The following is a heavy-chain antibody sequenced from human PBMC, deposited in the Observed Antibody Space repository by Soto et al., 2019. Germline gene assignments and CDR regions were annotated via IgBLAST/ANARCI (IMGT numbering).Heavy chain of an antibody. CDR2: ISSSSSTI. CDR1: GFTFSSYS. D-gene: IGHD3-22*01. Sequence: HPGGSLRLSCAASGFTFSSYSMNWVRQAPGKGLDWVSYISSSSSTIYYADSVKGRFTISRDNAKNSLYLQMNSLRDEDTAVYYCARDPDYYDSSGYYPEYFQHWGQGTLVTVSS. CDR3: ARDPDYYDSSGYYPEYFQH. V-gene: IGHV3-48*02. J-gene: IGHJ1*01.